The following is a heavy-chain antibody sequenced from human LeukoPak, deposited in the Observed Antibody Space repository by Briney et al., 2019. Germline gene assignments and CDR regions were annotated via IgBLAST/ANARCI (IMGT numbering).Heavy chain of an antibody. CDR1: SDSVSSSNYY. Sequence: SVTLSLTCTVSSDSVSSSNYYWGWIRQPPGKGLEWIGNIYYSGNTYYNPSLMSRVTISVDTSKNQFSLKLSSVTAADTAVYYCARHVRTTTNLNYYGMDVWGQGTTVTVSS. CDR3: ARHVRTTTNLNYYGMDV. J-gene: IGHJ6*02. D-gene: IGHD1-7*01. V-gene: IGHV4-39*01. CDR2: IYYSGNT.